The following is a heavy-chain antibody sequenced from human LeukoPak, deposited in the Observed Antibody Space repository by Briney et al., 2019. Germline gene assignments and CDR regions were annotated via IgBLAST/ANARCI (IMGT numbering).Heavy chain of an antibody. CDR3: AGGGFYSNYRWVELHFDY. CDR2: INPNSGGT. V-gene: IGHV1-2*02. J-gene: IGHJ4*02. D-gene: IGHD4-11*01. Sequence: ASVKVSCKASGYTFTGYYMHYVRQAPGQGLEWMGWINPNSGGTHYAQKFQGRVTMTRDTSVNTVYMELSRLTSDDTAVYYCAGGGFYSNYRWVELHFDYWGQGTLVTVSS. CDR1: GYTFTGYY.